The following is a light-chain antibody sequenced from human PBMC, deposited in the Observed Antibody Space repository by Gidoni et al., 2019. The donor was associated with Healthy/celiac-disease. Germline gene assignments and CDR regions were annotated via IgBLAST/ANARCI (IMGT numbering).Light chain of an antibody. CDR1: QSVSSN. CDR2: GAS. J-gene: IGKJ5*01. CDR3: QQYNNWPPIT. V-gene: IGKV3-15*01. Sequence: EVVMTQSPATLSGSPGERATLSCRASQSVSSNLAWYQQKPGQAPRLLIYGASTRATGIPARFSGSGSGTEFTLTISSLQSEDFAVYYCQQYNNWPPITFXPXTRLEIK.